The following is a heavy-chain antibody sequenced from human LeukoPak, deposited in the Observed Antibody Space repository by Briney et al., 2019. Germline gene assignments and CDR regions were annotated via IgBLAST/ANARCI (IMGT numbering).Heavy chain of an antibody. CDR1: GFTFSSYT. CDR3: ARENDEYSSSSGLNY. CDR2: ISSSSSYI. D-gene: IGHD6-6*01. V-gene: IGHV3-21*01. J-gene: IGHJ4*02. Sequence: PGGSLRLSCAASGFTFSSYTMNWVRQAPGKGPEWVSSISSSSSYIYYADSVKGRFTISRDNAKNSLYLQMNSLRVEDTAVYYCARENDEYSSSSGLNYWGQGTLVTVSS.